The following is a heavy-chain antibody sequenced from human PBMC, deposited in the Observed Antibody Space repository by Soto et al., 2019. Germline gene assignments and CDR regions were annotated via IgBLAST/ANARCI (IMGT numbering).Heavy chain of an antibody. Sequence: SDTLSLTCTVTWPSIRSCYWSWIAQPPGKGLEWIGYIYYSGSTNYNPSLKSRVTISVDTSKNQFSLKLSSVTAADTAVYYCASSNIAAAGFYYYGMDVWGRGTTVT. CDR3: ASSNIAAAGFYYYGMDV. J-gene: IGHJ6*02. CDR2: IYYSGST. D-gene: IGHD6-13*01. V-gene: IGHV4-59*07. CDR1: WPSIRSCY.